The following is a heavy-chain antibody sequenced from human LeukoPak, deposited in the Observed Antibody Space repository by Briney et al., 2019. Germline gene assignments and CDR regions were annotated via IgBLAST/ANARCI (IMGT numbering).Heavy chain of an antibody. V-gene: IGHV3-43*02. J-gene: IGHJ4*02. Sequence: PGGALRLSCEASGFTFSSDIMHWVRQVPGRGLEWVSLISGDGDSTYYADSVKGRFTISRDNSKNSLYLQMNSLRTEDTALYYCAQASLDAAGNFDHWGREPWSPSPQ. CDR1: GFTFSSDI. CDR3: AQASLDAAGNFDH. D-gene: IGHD6-13*01. CDR2: ISGDGDST.